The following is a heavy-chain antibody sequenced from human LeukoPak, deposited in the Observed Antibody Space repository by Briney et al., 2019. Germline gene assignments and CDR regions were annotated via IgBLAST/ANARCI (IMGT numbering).Heavy chain of an antibody. CDR2: IYPGDSDT. CDR1: GYRFTSYW. J-gene: IGHJ4*02. D-gene: IGHD4-17*01. Sequence: NLGESLKISCKGSGYRFTSYWIGWVRQMPGKGLEWMGIIYPGDSDTRYSPSFQGQVTISADKSISTAYLQWSSLKASDTAMYYCARVRGIATTATSFDYWGQGTLVTVSS. CDR3: ARVRGIATTATSFDY. V-gene: IGHV5-51*01.